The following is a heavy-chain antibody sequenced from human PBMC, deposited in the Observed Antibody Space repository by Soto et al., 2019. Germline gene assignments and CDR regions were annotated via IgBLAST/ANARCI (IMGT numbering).Heavy chain of an antibody. Sequence: QITLKESGPTLVKPTQTLTLTCTFSGFSLSTSGVGVGWIRQPPGKALEWLAVIYWDEDKRYSPSLTSRLTITKDTSKNQVVLTLTNVDPVDTATYFCARRLTTVTTRGGFDYWGQGTLVTVSS. CDR3: ARRLTTVTTRGGFDY. V-gene: IGHV2-5*02. CDR2: IYWDEDK. D-gene: IGHD4-17*01. CDR1: GFSLSTSGVG. J-gene: IGHJ4*02.